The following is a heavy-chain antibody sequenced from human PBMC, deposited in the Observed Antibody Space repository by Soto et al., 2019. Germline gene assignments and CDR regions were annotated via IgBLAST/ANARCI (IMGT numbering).Heavy chain of an antibody. CDR2: INHSGST. CDR3: ARGPKLIAVALNYDYGMDV. Sequence: QVQLQQWGAGLLKPSETLSLTCAVYGGSFSGYYWSWIRQPPGKGLEWIGEINHSGSTNYNPSLKSRVTISVDTSKNQFSLKLSSVTAADTAVYYCARGPKLIAVALNYDYGMDVWGQGTTVTVSS. V-gene: IGHV4-34*01. J-gene: IGHJ6*02. CDR1: GGSFSGYY. D-gene: IGHD6-19*01.